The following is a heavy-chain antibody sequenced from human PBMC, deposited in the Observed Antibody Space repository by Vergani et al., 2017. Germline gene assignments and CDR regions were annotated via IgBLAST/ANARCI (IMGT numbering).Heavy chain of an antibody. CDR3: ARSDSFILRYFHWAL. CDR1: FDSIRNLY. V-gene: IGHV4-59*11. D-gene: IGHD3-9*01. J-gene: IGHJ4*02. Sequence: QVQLQESGPGLVKSSETLSLTCSVSFDSIRNLYCNWIRHPPGKGLEWIGSIHYSENTNYNPALKTRVTSSVDTSKNQFSLTLTSVAAADTAIYFCARSDSFILRYFHWALWGQGTLVTVSS. CDR2: IHYSENT.